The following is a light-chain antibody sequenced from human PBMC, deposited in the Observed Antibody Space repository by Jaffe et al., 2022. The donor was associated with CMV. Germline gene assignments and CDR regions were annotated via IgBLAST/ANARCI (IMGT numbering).Light chain of an antibody. CDR1: QSISDW. V-gene: IGKV1-5*03. CDR2: KAS. CDR3: QQYSSHSRT. J-gene: IGKJ1*01. Sequence: DIQMTQSPSTLSASIGDRVTITCRASQSISDWLAWYQQKPGKAPKLLIYKASTLESGVPSRFSGSGSGTEFTLTISSLQPDDFATYYCQQYSSHSRTFGQGTKVEI.